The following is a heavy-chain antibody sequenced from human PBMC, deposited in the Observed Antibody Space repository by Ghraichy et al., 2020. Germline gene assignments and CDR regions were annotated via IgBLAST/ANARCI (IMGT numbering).Heavy chain of an antibody. D-gene: IGHD3-3*01. J-gene: IGHJ4*02. Sequence: TLSLTCTVSGGSISSYYWSWIRQPPGKGLEWIGYIYYSGSTNYNPSLKSRVTISVDTSKNQFSLKLSSVTAADTAVYYCARGNFWSGYYFDYWGQGTLVTVSS. CDR1: GGSISSYY. V-gene: IGHV4-59*01. CDR3: ARGNFWSGYYFDY. CDR2: IYYSGST.